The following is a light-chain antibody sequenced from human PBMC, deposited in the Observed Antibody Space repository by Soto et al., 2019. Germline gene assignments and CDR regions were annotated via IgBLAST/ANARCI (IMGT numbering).Light chain of an antibody. CDR2: GNT. V-gene: IGLV1-40*01. CDR3: QSYDSSLSAWV. CDR1: SSNIGAGYD. J-gene: IGLJ3*02. Sequence: QSVLTQPPSVSGAPGQRVTISCTASSSNIGAGYDVHWYQQLPGTAPKLLIYGNTNRPSGVPDRFSGSKSGTSASLAITGFQAEDEADYYCQSYDSSLSAWVFGGGTKLTVL.